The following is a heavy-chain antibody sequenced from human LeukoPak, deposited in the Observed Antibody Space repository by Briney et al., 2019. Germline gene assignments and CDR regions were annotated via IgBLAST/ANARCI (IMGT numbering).Heavy chain of an antibody. CDR1: GYAFGAYY. D-gene: IGHD3-16*01. J-gene: IGHJ3*02. CDR2: IRPNSGGT. CDR3: ATWGLHFDI. V-gene: IGHV1-2*02. Sequence: ASVKVSCKASGYAFGAYYMYWVRQAPGQGLEWMGWIRPNSGGTNYTQKFQGRVTMTRDTSINTAYMELSRLTSDDTAVYFCATWGLHFDIWGQGTMVIVAS.